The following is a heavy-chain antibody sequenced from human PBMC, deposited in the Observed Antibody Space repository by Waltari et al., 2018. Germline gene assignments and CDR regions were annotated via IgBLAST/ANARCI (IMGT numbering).Heavy chain of an antibody. Sequence: EVQLVESGGGLVQPGGSLRLSCAASGFTFSSFWMDWVRQAPGKGRVWVSRMKGDGRSTSYADAVKGRFTISRDNAKNTLYLQMNSRGAEDTAVYYCASARYSGTYYNDYWGQGMLVTVSP. J-gene: IGHJ4*02. CDR1: GFTFSSFW. D-gene: IGHD1-26*01. CDR3: ASARYSGTYYNDY. CDR2: MKGDGRST. V-gene: IGHV3-74*01.